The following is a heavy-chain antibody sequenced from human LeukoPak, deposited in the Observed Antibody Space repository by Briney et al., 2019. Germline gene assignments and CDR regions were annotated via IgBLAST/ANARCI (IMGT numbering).Heavy chain of an antibody. CDR2: ISWNSGSI. V-gene: IGHV3-9*01. CDR3: AKDGGFRGVIRGAFDI. D-gene: IGHD3-10*01. Sequence: GGSLRLSCAASGFTFYDYAMHWVRQAPGKGLEWVSGISWNSGSIGYADSVKGRFTISRDNAKNSLYLQMNSLRAEDTALYYCAKDGGFRGVIRGAFDIWGQGTMVTVSS. CDR1: GFTFYDYA. J-gene: IGHJ3*02.